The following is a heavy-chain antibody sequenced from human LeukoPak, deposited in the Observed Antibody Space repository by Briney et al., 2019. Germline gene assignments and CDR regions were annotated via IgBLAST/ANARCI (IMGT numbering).Heavy chain of an antibody. CDR3: ARGSGSAWGYAFDI. Sequence: PGGSLRLSCAASGFTFSSYWMHWVRQAPGKGLVWVSRVNSDGSSTSYADPVKGRFTISRDNAKNTLYLQMNSLRAEDTAVYYCARGSGSAWGYAFDIWGQGTMVTVSS. CDR2: VNSDGSST. J-gene: IGHJ3*02. CDR1: GFTFSSYW. V-gene: IGHV3-74*01. D-gene: IGHD6-19*01.